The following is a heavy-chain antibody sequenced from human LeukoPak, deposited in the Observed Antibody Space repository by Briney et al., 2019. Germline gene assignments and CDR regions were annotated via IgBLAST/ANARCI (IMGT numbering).Heavy chain of an antibody. V-gene: IGHV3-74*01. CDR2: IKSDGST. J-gene: IGHJ1*01. Sequence: GGSLRLSCAASGFTFSSYWMHWVRQAPGKGLVWVSRIKSDGSTNYADSVKGRFTISRDNTMNTVSLQMNSLRAEDTGVYYCARAPSEIGGYYPEYFRHWGQGTLVTVSS. CDR3: ARAPSEIGGYYPEYFRH. D-gene: IGHD3-22*01. CDR1: GFTFSSYW.